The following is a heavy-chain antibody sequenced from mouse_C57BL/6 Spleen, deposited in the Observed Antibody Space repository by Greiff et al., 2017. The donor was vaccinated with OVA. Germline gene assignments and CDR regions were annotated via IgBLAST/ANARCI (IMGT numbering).Heavy chain of an antibody. CDR1: GYTFTNYW. V-gene: IGHV1-63*01. Sequence: VQLQQSGAELVRPGTSVKMSCKASGYTFTNYWIGWAKQRPGHGLEWIGDIYPGGGYTNYNEKFKGKATLTADKSSSTAYMQFSSLTSEDSAIYYCARSRAYYGSSYVWYFDVWGTGTTVTVSS. D-gene: IGHD1-1*01. CDR3: ARSRAYYGSSYVWYFDV. CDR2: IYPGGGYT. J-gene: IGHJ1*03.